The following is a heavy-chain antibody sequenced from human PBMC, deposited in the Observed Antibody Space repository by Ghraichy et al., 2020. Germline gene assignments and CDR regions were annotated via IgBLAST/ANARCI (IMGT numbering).Heavy chain of an antibody. CDR3: ARDLHYYDSSGYYTFFAFHY. D-gene: IGHD3-22*01. J-gene: IGHJ4*02. CDR2: TIPISGTA. CDR1: GGTFSNYA. Sequence: SVKVSCKASGGTFSNYAISWVRQAPGQGLEWMGGTIPISGTANYAQKSQGRVTITADESTSTAYMELSSLRSEDTAVYYCARDLHYYDSSGYYTFFAFHYWGQGTLVTVSS. V-gene: IGHV1-69*13.